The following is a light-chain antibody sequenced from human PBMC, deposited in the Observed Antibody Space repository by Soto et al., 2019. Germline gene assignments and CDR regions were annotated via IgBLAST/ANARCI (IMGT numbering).Light chain of an antibody. V-gene: IGKV3-20*01. CDR1: QTVRNNY. CDR2: DAS. Sequence: EIVLTQSPGTLSLSPGERATLSCGPSQTVRNNYLAWYQQEPGQAPRLLIYDASSRATGIPDRFSGGGSGTDFTLTISRLEPEEFAVYYCQQFSSYPLTFGGGTKVDIK. CDR3: QQFSSYPLT. J-gene: IGKJ4*01.